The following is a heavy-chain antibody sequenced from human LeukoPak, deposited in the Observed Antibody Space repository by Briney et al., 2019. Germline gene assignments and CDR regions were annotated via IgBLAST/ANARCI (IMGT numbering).Heavy chain of an antibody. V-gene: IGHV7-4-1*02. CDR2: INTNTGNP. Sequence: WASVKVSCKASGYTFTSYAMNWVRQAPGQGLEWMGWINTNTGNPTYAQGFTGRFVFSLDTSVSTAYLQISSLKAEDTAVYYCARDPRGAVAGTRNGMDVWGQGTTVTVSS. CDR1: GYTFTSYA. CDR3: ARDPRGAVAGTRNGMDV. J-gene: IGHJ6*02. D-gene: IGHD6-19*01.